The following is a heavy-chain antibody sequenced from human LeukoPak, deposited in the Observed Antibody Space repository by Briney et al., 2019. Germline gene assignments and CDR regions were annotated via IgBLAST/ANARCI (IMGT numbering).Heavy chain of an antibody. J-gene: IGHJ4*02. CDR2: IKQDGSDK. CDR3: ARVRCSSNSCFPDY. V-gene: IGHV3-7*01. D-gene: IGHD2-2*01. Sequence: PGGSLRLSCAASGFTFSTYWTSWVRQAPGKGLEWVANIKQDGSDKYYVDSVKGRFTISRDNAKNSLFLQMNSLRAEDTAVYYCARVRCSSNSCFPDYWGQGALVTVSS. CDR1: GFTFSTYW.